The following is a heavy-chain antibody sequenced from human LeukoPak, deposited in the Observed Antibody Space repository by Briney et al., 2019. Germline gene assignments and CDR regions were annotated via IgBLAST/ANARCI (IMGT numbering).Heavy chain of an antibody. CDR1: GGSISSSSYF. Sequence: PSETLSLTCTVCGGSISSSSYFWGWIRQPPGKGLEWIGSIYYSGTTYYNPSLKSRVTISVDTSKNQFSLKLSSVTAADTAVYYCATLSSGPLRWFDYWGQGTLVTVSS. D-gene: IGHD3-22*01. CDR3: ATLSSGPLRWFDY. J-gene: IGHJ4*02. V-gene: IGHV4-39*01. CDR2: IYYSGTT.